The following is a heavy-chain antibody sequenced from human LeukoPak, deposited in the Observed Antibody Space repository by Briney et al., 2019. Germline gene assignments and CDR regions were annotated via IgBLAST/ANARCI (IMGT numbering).Heavy chain of an antibody. Sequence: GGSLRLSCVPSGFSSSNYAMSWVRQAPGKGLEWVSSISGSGGSTHYADSVQGRFTISRDNSKSTLCLQMNSLRAEDTAVYYCAKQLGYCSDGSCYFPYWGQGTLVTVSS. J-gene: IGHJ4*02. CDR3: AKQLGYCSDGSCYFPY. CDR1: GFSSSNYA. D-gene: IGHD2-15*01. CDR2: ISGSGGST. V-gene: IGHV3-23*01.